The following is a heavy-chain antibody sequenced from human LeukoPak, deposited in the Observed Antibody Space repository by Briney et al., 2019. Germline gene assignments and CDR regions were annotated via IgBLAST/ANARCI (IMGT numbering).Heavy chain of an antibody. CDR3: ARRDDSSGYHKIFDY. D-gene: IGHD3-22*01. CDR1: GGSLSSGPYY. CDR2: IYYGENT. Sequence: PSETLSLTCTVSGGSLSSGPYYWGWIRQPPGKGLEWIGNIYYGENTYYNPSLKSRVTISIDTSKNQFYLKLSSLTAADTAVYYCARRDDSSGYHKIFDYWGPGTLVTVSS. J-gene: IGHJ4*02. V-gene: IGHV4-39*01.